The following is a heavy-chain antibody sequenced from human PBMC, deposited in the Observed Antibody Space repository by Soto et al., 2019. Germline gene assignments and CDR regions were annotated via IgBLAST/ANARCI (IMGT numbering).Heavy chain of an antibody. V-gene: IGHV1-69*01. J-gene: IGHJ3*02. Sequence: QVQLVQSGAEVKKPGSSVKVSCKACGGTFSSYAISWVRQAPGQGLEWMGGIIPTFGTANYAQKFQGRVTITADESTSTAYMELSSLRSEDTAVYYCARDSPRYYYDSSGPTNDAFDIWGQGTMVTVSS. CDR1: GGTFSSYA. CDR3: ARDSPRYYYDSSGPTNDAFDI. CDR2: IIPTFGTA. D-gene: IGHD3-22*01.